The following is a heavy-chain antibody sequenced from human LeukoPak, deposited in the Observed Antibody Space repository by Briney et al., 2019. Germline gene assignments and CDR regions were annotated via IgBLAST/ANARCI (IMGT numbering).Heavy chain of an antibody. CDR3: VRDAIAAAGTGG. CDR2: INPNSGGT. V-gene: IGHV1-2*02. CDR1: VYTFTGYY. Sequence: ASVKVSCKASVYTFTGYYMHWVRQAPGQGLEWMGWINPNSGGTDYSQKFQGRVTMTRDTSISTAYMELSSLRSDDRAVYYCVRDAIAAAGTGGWGQGTLVTVSS. D-gene: IGHD6-13*01. J-gene: IGHJ4*02.